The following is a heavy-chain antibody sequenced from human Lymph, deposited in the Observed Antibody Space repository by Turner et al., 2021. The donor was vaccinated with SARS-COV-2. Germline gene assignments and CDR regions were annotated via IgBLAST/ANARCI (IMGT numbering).Heavy chain of an antibody. J-gene: IGHJ5*02. CDR1: GGSISSSSDY. CDR2: IYYSGST. Sequence: QLQLQESGPGLVKPSETLSLTCTVSGGSISSSSDYWGWIRQPPGKGLEWIGSIYYSGSTDYNPSLKSRVTIFVDTSKNQFSLKLSSVTAADTAVYYCARHFTIFGVAGSWFDPWGQGTLVTVS. D-gene: IGHD3-3*01. CDR3: ARHFTIFGVAGSWFDP. V-gene: IGHV4-39*01.